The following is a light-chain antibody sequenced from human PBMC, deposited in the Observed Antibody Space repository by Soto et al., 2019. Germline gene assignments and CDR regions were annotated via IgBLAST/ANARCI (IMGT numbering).Light chain of an antibody. V-gene: IGKV1-39*01. Sequence: DIQMTQSPSSLSASVGDRVTIACRASQSISTYVNWYQQKPGKAPKLLIYGAASLQSGVPSRFSGSGPGTEFTLTINSLQPDYFATYYCQQSYGNRLTSAGGTKVEI. J-gene: IGKJ4*02. CDR1: QSISTY. CDR2: GAA. CDR3: QQSYGNRLT.